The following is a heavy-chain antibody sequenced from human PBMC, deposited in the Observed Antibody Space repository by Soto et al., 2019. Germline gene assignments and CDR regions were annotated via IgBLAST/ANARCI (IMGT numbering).Heavy chain of an antibody. CDR1: GFTFSSYS. J-gene: IGHJ3*02. V-gene: IGHV3-21*01. CDR2: ISSSSSYI. CDR3: AIERGFNNWNDVAAFDI. Sequence: EVQLVESGGGLVKPGGSLRLSCAASGFTFSSYSMNWVRQAPGKGLEWVSSISSSSSYIYYADSVKGRFTISRDNAKNSLYLQMNSLRAEDTAVYYCAIERGFNNWNDVAAFDIWGQGTMVTVSS. D-gene: IGHD1-20*01.